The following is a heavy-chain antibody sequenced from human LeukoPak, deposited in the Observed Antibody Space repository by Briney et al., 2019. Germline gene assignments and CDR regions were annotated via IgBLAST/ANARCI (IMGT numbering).Heavy chain of an antibody. CDR1: GFTFSSYS. CDR3: ARGPTYGDYPDY. CDR2: ISSSSSYI. D-gene: IGHD4-17*01. Sequence: KPGGSLRLSCAASGFTFSSYSMNWVRQAPGKGLEWVSSISSSSSYIYYADSVKGRFTISRDNAKNSLYLQMNSLRAEDTAVYYCARGPTYGDYPDYWGQGTLVTVSS. V-gene: IGHV3-21*01. J-gene: IGHJ4*02.